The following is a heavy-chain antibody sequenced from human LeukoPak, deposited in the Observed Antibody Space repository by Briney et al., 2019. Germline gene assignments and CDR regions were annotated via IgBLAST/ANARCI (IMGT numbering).Heavy chain of an antibody. CDR2: IYYSGST. Sequence: SETLSLTCTVSGGSISSYYWSWIRQPPGKGLEWIGYIYYSGSTNYNPSLKSRVTISVDTSKNQFSLKLSSVTAADTAVYYCARGPHYRIDYWGQGTLVTVSS. D-gene: IGHD2/OR15-2a*01. CDR3: ARGPHYRIDY. CDR1: GGSISSYY. J-gene: IGHJ4*02. V-gene: IGHV4-59*08.